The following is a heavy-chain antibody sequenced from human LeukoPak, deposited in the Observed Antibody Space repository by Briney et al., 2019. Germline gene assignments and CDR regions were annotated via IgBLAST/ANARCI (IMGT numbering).Heavy chain of an antibody. J-gene: IGHJ6*02. V-gene: IGHV3-7*01. Sequence: GGSLRLSCAASGFSFSDSWMSWVRQAPGKGLEWVANMNQDGSAKGYVYSVKGRFTISRDNARNSLYLQMSSLRPEDTAVYYCATYTHWVAGDVWGQGTTVTVYS. D-gene: IGHD3-16*01. CDR3: ATYTHWVAGDV. CDR1: GFSFSDSW. CDR2: MNQDGSAK.